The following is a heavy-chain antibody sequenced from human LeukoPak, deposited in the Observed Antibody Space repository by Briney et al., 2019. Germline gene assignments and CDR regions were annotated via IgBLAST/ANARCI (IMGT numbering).Heavy chain of an antibody. CDR3: ARGYYDSSGSIRGDY. CDR1: GYTFTSYG. V-gene: IGHV1-18*01. D-gene: IGHD3-22*01. CDR2: ISAYNGNT. J-gene: IGHJ4*02. Sequence: VASVKVSCTASGYTFTSYGISWVRQAPGQGLEWMGWISAYNGNTNYAQKLQGRVTMTTDTSTSTAYMELRSLRSDDTAVYYCARGYYDSSGSIRGDYWGQGTLVTVSS.